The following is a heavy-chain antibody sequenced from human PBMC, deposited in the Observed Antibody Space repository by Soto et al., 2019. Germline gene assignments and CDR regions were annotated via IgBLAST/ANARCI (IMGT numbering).Heavy chain of an antibody. CDR2: ISSSSSTI. V-gene: IGHV3-48*02. Sequence: GGSLRLSCAASGFTFSSYILNWVRQAPGKGLEWVSYISSSSSTIYYADSVKGRFTISTDNAKNSLYLQMNSLRDEDTAVYYCARIVRGYSAYGNDAFDIWGQGTMVTVSS. CDR3: ARIVRGYSAYGNDAFDI. D-gene: IGHD5-12*01. J-gene: IGHJ3*02. CDR1: GFTFSSYI.